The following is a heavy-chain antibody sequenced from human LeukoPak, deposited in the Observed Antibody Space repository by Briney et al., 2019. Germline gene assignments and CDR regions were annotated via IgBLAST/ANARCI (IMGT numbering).Heavy chain of an antibody. D-gene: IGHD4-17*01. CDR3: ARGDYGDSTGAFDI. V-gene: IGHV1-69*05. J-gene: IGHJ3*02. Sequence: GSSVKVSCKASGGTFSSYAISWVRQAPGQGLEWMRGIIPIFGTANYAQKFQGRVTITTDESTSTAYMELSSLRSEDTAVYYCARGDYGDSTGAFDIWGQGTMVTVSS. CDR1: GGTFSSYA. CDR2: IIPIFGTA.